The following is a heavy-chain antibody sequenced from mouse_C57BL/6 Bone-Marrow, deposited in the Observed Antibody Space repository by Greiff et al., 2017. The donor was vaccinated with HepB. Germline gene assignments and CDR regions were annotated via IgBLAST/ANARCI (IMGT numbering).Heavy chain of an antibody. Sequence: VQLQQSGPVLVKPGASVKMSCKASGYTFTDYYMNWVKQSHGKSLEWIGVINPYNGGTSYNQKFKGKATLTVDKSSSTAYMELNSLTSEDSAVYYCAIYDYDVGYWGQGTTLTVSS. V-gene: IGHV1-19*01. CDR3: AIYDYDVGY. CDR2: INPYNGGT. D-gene: IGHD2-4*01. J-gene: IGHJ2*01. CDR1: GYTFTDYY.